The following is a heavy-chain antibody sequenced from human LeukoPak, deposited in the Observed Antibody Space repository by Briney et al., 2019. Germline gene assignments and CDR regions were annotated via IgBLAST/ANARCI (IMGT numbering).Heavy chain of an antibody. CDR2: INAGNGNT. CDR1: GYTFTSYA. CDR3: ARGVLREQQLGLDY. Sequence: ASVKVSCKASGYTFTSYAMHWVRQAPGQRLEWMGWINAGNGNTKYSQRFQGRVSIIRDTSASTAYMELSSLRSEDTAVYYCARGVLREQQLGLDYWGQGTLVTVSS. V-gene: IGHV1-3*01. D-gene: IGHD6-13*01. J-gene: IGHJ4*02.